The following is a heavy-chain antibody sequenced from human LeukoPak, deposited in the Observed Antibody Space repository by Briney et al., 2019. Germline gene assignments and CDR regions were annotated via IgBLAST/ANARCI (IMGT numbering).Heavy chain of an antibody. Sequence: PGGSLRLSCAASGFTFSTSWMNWVRRAPGKGLVWVSRVNSDGSSTIYADSVKGRFTISRDNAKNTVFLQMNSLRAEDTAVYYCTREGLDPWGQGTLVTVSS. CDR1: GFTFSTSW. CDR3: TREGLDP. CDR2: VNSDGSST. J-gene: IGHJ5*02. V-gene: IGHV3-74*01.